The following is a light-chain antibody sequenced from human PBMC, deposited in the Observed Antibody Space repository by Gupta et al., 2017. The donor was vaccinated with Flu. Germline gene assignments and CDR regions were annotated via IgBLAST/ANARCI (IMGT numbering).Light chain of an antibody. CDR1: SGSVSTNFY. CDR2: NTN. J-gene: IGLJ3*02. Sequence: QTVVTQEPSFSVSPGGTVTLTCGLRSGSVSTNFYPSWYQQTPGQAPRTLIYNTNTLSSGVPDRFSGSILGNKAALIITGAQADDESDYYCVLYMGSGSWVFGGGTKLTVL. CDR3: VLYMGSGSWV. V-gene: IGLV8-61*01.